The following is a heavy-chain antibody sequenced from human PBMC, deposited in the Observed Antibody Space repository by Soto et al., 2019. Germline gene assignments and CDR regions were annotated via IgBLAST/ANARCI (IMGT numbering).Heavy chain of an antibody. J-gene: IGHJ5*02. CDR3: TRPLPPYDTPGPSWFGP. D-gene: IGHD3-9*01. CDR2: IDYRGST. Sequence: PSDTLSLTCTVSGDSSSKSGHYWGWIRQPPGKALEWIGGIDYRGSTLYNPSLMSRSTMSIDTSKKFFSLKLTSVSSSDTARYYCTRPLPPYDTPGPSWFGPWGQGTLVTVSS. V-gene: IGHV4-39*02. CDR1: GDSSSKSGHY.